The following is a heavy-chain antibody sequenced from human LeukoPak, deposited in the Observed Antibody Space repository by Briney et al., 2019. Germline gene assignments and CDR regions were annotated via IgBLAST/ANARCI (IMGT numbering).Heavy chain of an antibody. D-gene: IGHD6-6*01. CDR1: GFTFSSYS. CDR2: ISSSSSTI. CDR3: ARGTARPFDY. Sequence: SGGSLRLSCAASGFTFSSYSMNWVRQAPGKGLEWVSYISSSSSTIYYADSVKGRFTISRDNAKNSLYLQMNSLRAEDTAVYYCARGTARPFDYWGQGTLVTVSS. J-gene: IGHJ4*02. V-gene: IGHV3-48*04.